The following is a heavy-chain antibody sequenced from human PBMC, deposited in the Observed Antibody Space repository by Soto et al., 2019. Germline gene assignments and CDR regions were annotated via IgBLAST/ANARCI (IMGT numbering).Heavy chain of an antibody. J-gene: IGHJ4*02. CDR1: GFTFSSYW. V-gene: IGHV3-74*01. D-gene: IGHD2-2*01. CDR3: ARDGRKGYCSSTSCDNFDY. CDR2: INSDGSST. Sequence: EVQLVESGGGLVQPGGSLRLSCAASGFTFSSYWMHWVRQAPGKGLVWVSRINSDGSSTSYADSVKGRFTISRDNPKNTLYLQMNSLRAEDTAVYYCARDGRKGYCSSTSCDNFDYWGQGTLVTVSS.